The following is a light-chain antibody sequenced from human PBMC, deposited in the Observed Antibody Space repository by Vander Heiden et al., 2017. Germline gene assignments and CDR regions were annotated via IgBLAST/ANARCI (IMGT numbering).Light chain of an antibody. CDR3: QQSYRTHQYS. V-gene: IGKV1-39*01. CDR1: QSISSY. J-gene: IGKJ2*03. CDR2: VAT. Sequence: DIQMTQSPSFLSASVGDRITITCRASQSISSYLNWYQQKPGKSPKLLIYVATSLQTGVPSRFSGSGSGTDFTLTISSLQPEDFATYYCQQSYRTHQYSFGQGTKLEMK.